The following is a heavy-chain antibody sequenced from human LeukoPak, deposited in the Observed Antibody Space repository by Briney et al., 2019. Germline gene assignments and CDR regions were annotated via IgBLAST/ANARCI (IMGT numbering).Heavy chain of an antibody. V-gene: IGHV1-58*02. CDR3: AADPGMLTSYFEY. Sequence: ASVKVSCKASGFTFRSTAMQWVRQARGQPLEWIGWIVVGSGNTNYAQNFQERVTITRDMSTSTAYMELSSLRSEDTAVYYCAADPGMLTSYFEYRGQGTLVTVSS. CDR2: IVVGSGNT. CDR1: GFTFRSTA. J-gene: IGHJ4*02. D-gene: IGHD3-16*01.